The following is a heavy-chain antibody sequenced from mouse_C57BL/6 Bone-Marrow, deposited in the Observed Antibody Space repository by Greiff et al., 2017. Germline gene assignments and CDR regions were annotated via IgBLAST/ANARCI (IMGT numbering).Heavy chain of an antibody. Sequence: DVKLVESGGGLVQSGRSLRLSCATSGFTFSDFYMEWVRQAPGKGLEWIAASRNKANDYTTEYSESVKGRLIVSRDTSPSILYLQMNALRAEDTAIYDCTRVAYCYRSSHWYFDVWGTGTTVTVAS. V-gene: IGHV7-1*01. CDR3: TRVAYCYRSSHWYFDV. CDR1: GFTFSDFY. CDR2: SRNKANDYTT. D-gene: IGHD1-1*01. J-gene: IGHJ1*03.